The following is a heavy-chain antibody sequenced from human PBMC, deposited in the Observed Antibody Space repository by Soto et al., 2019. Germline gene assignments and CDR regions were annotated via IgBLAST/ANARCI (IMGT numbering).Heavy chain of an antibody. V-gene: IGHV3-48*01. Sequence: EVQLVESGGGLVQPGGSLRLSCAASGFTFSSYSMNWVRQAPGKGLEWVSYISSSSSTIYYADSVKGRFTISRDNAKNSLYLQMNSLRAEDAAVYYCAREGFYYYYGMDVWGQGTTVTVYS. CDR1: GFTFSSYS. CDR2: ISSSSSTI. CDR3: AREGFYYYYGMDV. J-gene: IGHJ6*02.